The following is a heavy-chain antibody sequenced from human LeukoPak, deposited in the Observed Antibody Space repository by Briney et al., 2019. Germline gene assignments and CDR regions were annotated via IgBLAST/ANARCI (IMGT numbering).Heavy chain of an antibody. CDR1: GGSISSYY. D-gene: IGHD6-13*01. Sequence: SETLSLTCTVSGGSISSYYWSWIRQPPGKGLEWIGYIFYSGSTNYNPSLKSRVTISVDTSKNQFSLKLSSVTAADTAVYYCARVYYSNSYDYWYFDLWGCGTLVTVSS. J-gene: IGHJ2*01. CDR2: IFYSGST. CDR3: ARVYYSNSYDYWYFDL. V-gene: IGHV4-59*01.